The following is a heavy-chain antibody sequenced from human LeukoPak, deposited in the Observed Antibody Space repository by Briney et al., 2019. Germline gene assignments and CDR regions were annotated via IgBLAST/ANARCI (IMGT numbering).Heavy chain of an antibody. CDR1: GYTFTSYD. V-gene: IGHV1-8*01. Sequence: ASVKVSCKASGYTFTSYDINWVRQATGQGLEWMGWMNPNSGSTGYAQKFQGRVTMTRNTSISTAYMELSSLRSEDTAVYYCARTGGYDSSGYSGYYGMDVWGQGTTVTVSS. CDR2: MNPNSGST. J-gene: IGHJ6*02. D-gene: IGHD3-22*01. CDR3: ARTGGYDSSGYSGYYGMDV.